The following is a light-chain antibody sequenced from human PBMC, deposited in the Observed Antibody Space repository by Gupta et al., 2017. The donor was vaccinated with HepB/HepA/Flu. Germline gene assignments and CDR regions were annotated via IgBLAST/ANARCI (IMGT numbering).Light chain of an antibody. J-gene: IGKJ4*01. CDR1: ESLLYSDGNTY. V-gene: IGKV2-30*01. Sequence: LPVTLGQPASISCRSSESLLYSDGNTYLSWFQQRPGKPPRRLIQKVSNRDSGVPDRFSGTGSGTVVTLTISRVEAEDVAVYYCMQGSSWPLTFGGGTKVEI. CDR3: MQGSSWPLT. CDR2: KVS.